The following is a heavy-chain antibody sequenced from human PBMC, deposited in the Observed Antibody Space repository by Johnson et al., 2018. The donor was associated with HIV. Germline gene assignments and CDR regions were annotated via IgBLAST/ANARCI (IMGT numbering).Heavy chain of an antibody. D-gene: IGHD2-15*01. CDR3: ARDMEAYCSGGSCYSAAFDI. V-gene: IGHV3-30-3*01. CDR2: ISYDGSNK. J-gene: IGHJ3*02. CDR1: GFTFSSYA. Sequence: QVQLVESGGGVVQPGRSLRLSCAASGFTFSSYAMHWVRQAPGKGLEWVAVISYDGSNKYYADSVKGRFTISRDNSKNTLYLQMNSLSAEDTAVYYCARDMEAYCSGGSCYSAAFDIWGQGTMVTVSS.